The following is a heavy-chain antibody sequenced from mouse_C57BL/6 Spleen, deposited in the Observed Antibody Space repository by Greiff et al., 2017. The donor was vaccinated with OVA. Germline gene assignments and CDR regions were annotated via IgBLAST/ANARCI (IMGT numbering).Heavy chain of an antibody. D-gene: IGHD1-1*01. Sequence: EVNVVESGGGLVKPGGSLKLSCAASGFTFSDYGMHWVRQAPEKGLEWVAYISSGSSTIYYADTVKGRFTISRDNAKNTLFLQMTSLRSEDTAMYYCAREHYYGSSYAMDYWGQGTSVTVSS. J-gene: IGHJ4*01. V-gene: IGHV5-17*01. CDR3: AREHYYGSSYAMDY. CDR2: ISSGSSTI. CDR1: GFTFSDYG.